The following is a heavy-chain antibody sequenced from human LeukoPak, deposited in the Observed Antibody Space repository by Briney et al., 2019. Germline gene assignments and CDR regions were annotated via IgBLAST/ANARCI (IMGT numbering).Heavy chain of an antibody. J-gene: IGHJ2*01. V-gene: IGHV4-4*07. CDR1: GGSITRYY. Sequence: PSETLSLTCTVSGGSITRYYYNWIRPPAGKELEWIGRIYTSETINYNTSLRSRVTMSVDTAKNQFSLKRSSVTAADTAVYYCAKQPRFCSGCSCYSHWDFDLWGRGTLVTVSS. CDR2: IYTSETI. D-gene: IGHD2-15*01. CDR3: AKQPRFCSGCSCYSHWDFDL.